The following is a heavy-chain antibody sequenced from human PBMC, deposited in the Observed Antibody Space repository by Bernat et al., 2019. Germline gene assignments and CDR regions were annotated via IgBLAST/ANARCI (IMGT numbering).Heavy chain of an antibody. V-gene: IGHV3-30-3*01. Sequence: VQLVESGGGAVQPGRPLRLSCAASGFTFRSYAMHWVRQAPGKGLEWVTDIPYDGANKYYADSVKGLFTISRDNSKNTLYLQMNSLRAEDTAVYYCARDRRGTDSGGMDVWGQGTTVTVSS. J-gene: IGHJ6*02. CDR1: GFTFRSYA. CDR3: ARDRRGTDSGGMDV. CDR2: IPYDGANK. D-gene: IGHD3-16*01.